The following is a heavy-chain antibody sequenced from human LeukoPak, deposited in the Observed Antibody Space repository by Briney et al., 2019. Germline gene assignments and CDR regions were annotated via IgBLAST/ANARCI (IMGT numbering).Heavy chain of an antibody. Sequence: GGSLRLSCAASGFTFSSYGMHWVRQAPGKGLEWGAFIRYDGSKKYYADSVTGRFTISRDNSKNTLYMQMNSQRAEDTAVDYCAKSAYYYDSSCYQSWFDPWGQGTLVTVSS. CDR2: IRYDGSKK. J-gene: IGHJ5*02. CDR1: GFTFSSYG. CDR3: AKSAYYYDSSCYQSWFDP. D-gene: IGHD3-22*01. V-gene: IGHV3-30*02.